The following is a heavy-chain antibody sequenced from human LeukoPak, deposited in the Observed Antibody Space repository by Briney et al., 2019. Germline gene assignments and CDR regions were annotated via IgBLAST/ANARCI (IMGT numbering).Heavy chain of an antibody. V-gene: IGHV3-23*01. J-gene: IGHJ4*02. CDR2: ISGSGGTT. D-gene: IGHD4-17*01. CDR1: GFTFSSYA. Sequence: TGGSLRLSCAASGFTFSSYAMSCVRQAPGRGLEGVSTISGSGGTTYYADSVKGRFTISRDNSKSKLYLQMNSLRAEDTAVYYCARVQRGVRSPPDYWGQGTLVTVSS. CDR3: ARVQRGVRSPPDY.